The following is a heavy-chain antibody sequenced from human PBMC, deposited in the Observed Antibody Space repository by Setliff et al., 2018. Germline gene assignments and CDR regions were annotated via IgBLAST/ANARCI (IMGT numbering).Heavy chain of an antibody. J-gene: IGHJ3*02. Sequence: GASVKVSCKASGSNFIGYYLYWLRQAPGQGLEWMGWTNSNTGGTNSAQKFQGRITMTRDTSIRTAYMELSRLRSDDTAMYYCATVGVGDLRLAFDIWGHGTMVTVSS. V-gene: IGHV1-2*02. CDR2: TNSNTGGT. CDR1: GSNFIGYY. D-gene: IGHD1-26*01. CDR3: ATVGVGDLRLAFDI.